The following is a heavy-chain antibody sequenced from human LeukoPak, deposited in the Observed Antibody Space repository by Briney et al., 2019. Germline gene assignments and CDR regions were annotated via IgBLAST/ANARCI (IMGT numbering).Heavy chain of an antibody. D-gene: IGHD2-2*01. CDR3: ARGLSSATFFDC. CDR1: GGSISSHY. CDR2: IYTSENT. J-gene: IGHJ4*02. Sequence: SSETLSLTCTVSGGSISSHYWSWIRQPAGKGLEWIGRIYTSENTNLNPSLRSRVTISLDKSKNQFSLKLRSVTPADTAVYYCARGLSSATFFDCWGQGILVTVSS. V-gene: IGHV4-4*07.